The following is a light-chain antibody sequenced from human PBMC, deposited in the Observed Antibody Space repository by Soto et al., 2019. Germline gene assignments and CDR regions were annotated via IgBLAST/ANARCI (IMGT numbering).Light chain of an antibody. CDR3: AAWDDSLNGYV. V-gene: IGLV1-44*01. CDR1: SYKLGCEA. CDR2: SYN. Sequence: QSVLAQPPSKSWTPWQRFTISGSLISYKLGCEAVNWYQQLPGTAPKLLIYSYNQRPSGVPDRFSGSKSGTSASLAISGLQSEDEADYICAAWDDSLNGYVFGTGTKVTV. J-gene: IGLJ1*01.